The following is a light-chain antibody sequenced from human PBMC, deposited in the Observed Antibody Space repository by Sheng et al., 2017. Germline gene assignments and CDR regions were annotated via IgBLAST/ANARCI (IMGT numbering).Light chain of an antibody. CDR3: QVWDSSREHPI. CDR2: DDS. J-gene: IGLJ2*01. Sequence: SYELTLPPSVSVAPGQTARITCGGDNIGSKSVHWFQQKPGQAPVLVVHDDSERPSGIPERFSGSNSGNTATLTITRVEAGDEADYYCQVWDSSREHPIFGGGTKVTVL. V-gene: IGLV3-21*02. CDR1: NIGSKS.